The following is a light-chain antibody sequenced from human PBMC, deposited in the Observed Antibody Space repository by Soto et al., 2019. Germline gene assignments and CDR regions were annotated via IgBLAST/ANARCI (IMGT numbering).Light chain of an antibody. CDR1: SSDVGAYNY. V-gene: IGLV2-14*01. CDR3: GSYTSSSTWV. Sequence: QSVLTQPASVSGSPGQSITISCTGTSSDVGAYNYVSWYQQNPGKAPKLMIYEVSNRPSGVSNRFSGSKSGNTASLTISGLQTEDEADYHCGSYTSSSTWVFGGGTKVTVL. J-gene: IGLJ3*02. CDR2: EVS.